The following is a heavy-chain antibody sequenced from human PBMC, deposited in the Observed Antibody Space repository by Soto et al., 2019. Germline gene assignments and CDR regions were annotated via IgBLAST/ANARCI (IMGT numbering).Heavy chain of an antibody. CDR1: GGSFSGYY. V-gene: IGHV4-34*01. Sequence: PSETLSLTCAVYGGSFSGYYWSWIRQPPGKGLEWIGEINHSGSANYNPSLKSRVTISVDTSKNQFSLKLSSVTAADTAVYYCARVDFGVVIDSYYFDYWGQGTLVTVSS. CDR2: INHSGSA. J-gene: IGHJ4*02. D-gene: IGHD3-3*01. CDR3: ARVDFGVVIDSYYFDY.